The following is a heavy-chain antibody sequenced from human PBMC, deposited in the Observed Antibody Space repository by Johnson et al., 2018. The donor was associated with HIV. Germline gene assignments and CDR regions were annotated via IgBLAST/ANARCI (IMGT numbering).Heavy chain of an antibody. CDR2: IYSGGST. Sequence: VQLVESGGGLVQPGGSLRLSCAASGFTVSSNYMSWVRQAPGKGPEWVSVIYSGGSTYYADSVKGRFTISRDNSKNTLYLQMNSLRAEDTAVYYCARDFRYSSSWYDAFDIWGQGTMATVSS. J-gene: IGHJ3*02. CDR3: ARDFRYSSSWYDAFDI. CDR1: GFTVSSNY. D-gene: IGHD6-13*01. V-gene: IGHV3-66*01.